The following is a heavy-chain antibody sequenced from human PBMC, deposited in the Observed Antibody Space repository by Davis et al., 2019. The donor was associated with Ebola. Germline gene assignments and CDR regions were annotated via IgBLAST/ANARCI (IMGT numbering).Heavy chain of an antibody. Sequence: GGSLRLSCAASGFTFSSYSMNWVRQAPGKGLEWVSYISSSSSTIYYAASVKGRFTISRDNAKNSLYLQMTSLRDEETAVYYCARARYYDYIWGSYRPTAYFDYWGQGTLVTVSS. V-gene: IGHV3-48*02. CDR1: GFTFSSYS. D-gene: IGHD3-16*02. J-gene: IGHJ4*02. CDR3: ARARYYDYIWGSYRPTAYFDY. CDR2: ISSSSSTI.